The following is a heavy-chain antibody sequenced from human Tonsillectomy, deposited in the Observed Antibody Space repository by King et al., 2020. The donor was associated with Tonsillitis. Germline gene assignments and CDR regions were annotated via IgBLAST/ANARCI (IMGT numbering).Heavy chain of an antibody. CDR1: GGTFSSYF. D-gene: IGHD5-12*01. CDR2: IIPILGIA. V-gene: IGHV1-69*09. Sequence: HAQLVQSGAEVKKPGSSAKVSCKASGGTFSSYFLSWVRQAPGQGLEWMGRIIPILGIANYAQKFQGRVTITADKSTTTAYMELSSLRFEDTAVYYCAREATMEAAGAFDIWGQGTMVTVSS. J-gene: IGHJ3*02. CDR3: AREATMEAAGAFDI.